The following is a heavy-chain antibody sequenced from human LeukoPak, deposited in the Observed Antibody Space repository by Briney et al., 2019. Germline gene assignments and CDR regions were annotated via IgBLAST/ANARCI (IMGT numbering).Heavy chain of an antibody. CDR1: GFTFSSYA. Sequence: GGSLRLSCAASGFTFSSYAMSWVRQAPGKGLEWVSYISRGGNTIYYADSVKGRFTISRDNAKNSLYLQMNSLRAEDTAVYYCARASVYHYGMDVWGQGTTVTVSS. V-gene: IGHV3-48*04. CDR2: ISRGGNTI. CDR3: ARASVYHYGMDV. J-gene: IGHJ6*02.